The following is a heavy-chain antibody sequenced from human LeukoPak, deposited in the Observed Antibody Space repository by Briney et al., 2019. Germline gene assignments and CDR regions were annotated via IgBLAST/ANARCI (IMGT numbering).Heavy chain of an antibody. J-gene: IGHJ3*02. V-gene: IGHV3-48*01. CDR2: ISSSSDAM. CDR3: AKDRSVEEASRSFDLLHNDALDI. Sequence: PGGSLRLSCAASGFTFSSYGMSWVRQTPGKGLEWVSYISSSSDAMHYADSVRGRFTISRDNGKNSLYLQMNSLRAEDTAVYYCAKDRSVEEASRSFDLLHNDALDIWGQGTLVTVSS. D-gene: IGHD3-9*01. CDR1: GFTFSSYG.